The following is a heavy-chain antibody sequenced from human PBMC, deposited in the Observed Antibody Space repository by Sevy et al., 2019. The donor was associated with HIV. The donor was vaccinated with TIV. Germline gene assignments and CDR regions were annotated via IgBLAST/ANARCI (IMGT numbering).Heavy chain of an antibody. D-gene: IGHD1-7*01. J-gene: IGHJ6*02. CDR1: GYTFTGDY. V-gene: IGHV1-2*06. CDR3: ARDAGGGTTNSGMDV. Sequence: ASVKVSCKASGYTFTGDYLHWVRQAPGQGLEWTGRVYPNSGGTNYAQKFQDRVTMTRDTSISTAYMELNRLRSDDTAVYYCARDAGGGTTNSGMDVWGQGTTVTVSS. CDR2: VYPNSGGT.